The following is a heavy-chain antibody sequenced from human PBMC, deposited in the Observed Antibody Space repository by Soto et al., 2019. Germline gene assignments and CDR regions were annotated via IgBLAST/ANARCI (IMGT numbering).Heavy chain of an antibody. CDR1: GYTFTSYD. J-gene: IGHJ6*03. Sequence: QVQLVQSGAEVKKPGASVKVSCKASGYTFTSYDINWVRQATGQGLEWMGWMNPNSGNTGYAQKFQGRVTMTRNTSISTAYMELSSLRSEDTAVYYCAKRSIVATMGANYYYYMDVWGKGTTVTVSS. D-gene: IGHD5-12*01. CDR2: MNPNSGNT. CDR3: AKRSIVATMGANYYYYMDV. V-gene: IGHV1-8*01.